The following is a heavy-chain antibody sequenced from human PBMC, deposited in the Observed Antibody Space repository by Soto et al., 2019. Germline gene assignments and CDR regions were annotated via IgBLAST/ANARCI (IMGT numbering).Heavy chain of an antibody. V-gene: IGHV1-3*01. J-gene: IGHJ6*02. D-gene: IGHD3-10*01. CDR1: GYTFTDYA. CDR3: ARDLWAMDV. CDR2: ISAGNGDT. Sequence: ASVKVSCKASGYTFTDYAIHWVRQAPGQRLEWMGWISAGNGDTRYSQKFQDRVTITRVTSASTAYMELNNLRSEDTALYFCARDLWAMDVWGQGTTVTVSS.